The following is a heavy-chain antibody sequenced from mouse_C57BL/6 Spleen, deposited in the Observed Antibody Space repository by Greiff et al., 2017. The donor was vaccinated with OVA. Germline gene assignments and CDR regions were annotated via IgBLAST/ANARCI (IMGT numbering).Heavy chain of an antibody. V-gene: IGHV1-47*01. Sequence: QVQLQQSGAELVKPGASVKMSCKASGYTFTTYPIEWMKQNHGKSLEWIGNFPPYNDDTKYNEKFKGKATLTVEKSSSTVYLELSRLTSDDSAVYYCARTYDYDGGVYAMDYWGQGTSVTVSS. CDR1: GYTFTTYP. D-gene: IGHD2-4*01. J-gene: IGHJ4*01. CDR3: ARTYDYDGGVYAMDY. CDR2: FPPYNDDT.